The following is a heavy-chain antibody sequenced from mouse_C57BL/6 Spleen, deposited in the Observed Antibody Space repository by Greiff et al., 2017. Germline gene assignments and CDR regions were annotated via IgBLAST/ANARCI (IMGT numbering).Heavy chain of an antibody. J-gene: IGHJ3*01. Sequence: QVQLQQSGPELVKPGASVKLSCKASGYTFTSYDINWVKQRPGQGLEWIGWIYPRDGSTKYNEKFKGKAPLTVDTSSSTAYMELHSLTSEDSAVYFGARKDYDSSYSAWFAYWGQGTLVTVSA. CDR1: GYTFTSYD. CDR3: ARKDYDSSYSAWFAY. CDR2: IYPRDGST. V-gene: IGHV1-85*01. D-gene: IGHD1-1*01.